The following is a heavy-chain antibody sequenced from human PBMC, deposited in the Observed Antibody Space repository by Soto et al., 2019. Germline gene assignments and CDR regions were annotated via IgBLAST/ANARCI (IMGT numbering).Heavy chain of an antibody. J-gene: IGHJ6*02. V-gene: IGHV1-69*12. CDR1: GGTFSSYA. CDR2: IIPIFGTA. Sequence: QVQLVQSGAEVKKPGSSVKVSCKASGGTFSSYAISWVRQAPGQGLEWMGGIIPIFGTADYAQRFQGRVTITADESTSTDYMELSSLRSEDTAVYYCASPGETPYYYGMDVWGQGTTVTVSS. CDR3: ASPGETPYYYGMDV.